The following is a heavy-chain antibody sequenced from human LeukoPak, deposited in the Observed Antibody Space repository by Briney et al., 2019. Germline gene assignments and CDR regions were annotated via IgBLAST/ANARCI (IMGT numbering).Heavy chain of an antibody. CDR1: GYTFTGYY. D-gene: IGHD3-22*01. CDR2: INPNSGGT. Sequence: ASVTVSCKASGYTFTGYYMHWVRQAPGQGLEWMGRINPNSGGTNYAQKFQGRVTMTRETSISTAYIELSRLISEETAVYYCARDMYYYDSSGYYLDYWGQGTLVTVRS. CDR3: ARDMYYYDSSGYYLDY. V-gene: IGHV1-2*06. J-gene: IGHJ4*02.